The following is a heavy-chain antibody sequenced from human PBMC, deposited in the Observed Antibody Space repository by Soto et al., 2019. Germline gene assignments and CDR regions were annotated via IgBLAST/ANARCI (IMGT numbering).Heavy chain of an antibody. Sequence: GSLMPCRASTGSTCSCSVMSLGRPAPEKRVEWVSTILVDGRTFYLDSVKGRFTISRDNSKNTVYLQMNSLTAGDTALYYCAKAPATGGGGFDICGQGTMVTVSS. J-gene: IGHJ3*02. CDR2: ILVDGRT. D-gene: IGHD2-8*02. CDR3: AKAPATGGGGFDI. V-gene: IGHV3-23*01. CDR1: GSTCSCSV.